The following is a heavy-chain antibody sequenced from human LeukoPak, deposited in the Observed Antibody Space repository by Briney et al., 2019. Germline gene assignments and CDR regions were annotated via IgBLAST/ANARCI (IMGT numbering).Heavy chain of an antibody. CDR3: ANDAGLWHKVYFDY. V-gene: IGHV3-23*01. J-gene: IGHJ4*02. CDR2: ISGSGGST. Sequence: PGGSLRLSCAASGFTFSSYAMSWVRRAPGKGLEWVSAISGSGGSTYYADSVKGRFTISRDNSKNTLYLQMNSLRAEDTAVYYCANDAGLWHKVYFDYWGQGTLVTVSS. D-gene: IGHD5-18*01. CDR1: GFTFSSYA.